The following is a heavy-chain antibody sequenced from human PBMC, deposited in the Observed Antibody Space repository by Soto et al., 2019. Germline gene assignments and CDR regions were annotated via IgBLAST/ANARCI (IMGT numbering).Heavy chain of an antibody. Sequence: GGSLRLSCAASGFTFRDSHINWIRQAPGKGLEWVSYISSSGGAIFYADSVKGRFTISRDNAKNSVYLHMSGLRGEDSAMYYCVSRDYWGQGTQVTVSS. CDR2: ISSSGGAI. V-gene: IGHV3-11*01. J-gene: IGHJ4*02. CDR1: GFTFRDSH. CDR3: VSRDY.